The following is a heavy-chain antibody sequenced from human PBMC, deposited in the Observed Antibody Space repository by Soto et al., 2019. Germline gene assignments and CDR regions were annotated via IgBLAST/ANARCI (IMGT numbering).Heavy chain of an antibody. CDR1: GYSFTNLG. CDR2: IRTYNGNS. CDR3: ARGDYGDY. J-gene: IGHJ4*02. V-gene: IGHV1-18*01. D-gene: IGHD3-16*01. Sequence: QVQLVQSGAEVKKPGASVKVSCKASGYSFTNLGISWVRQAPGQGPEWMGWIRTYNGNSWYAENLQGRVTMTTDTSTSTVYMKLRSLRFDDTAVYYCARGDYGDYWGQGTLITVSS.